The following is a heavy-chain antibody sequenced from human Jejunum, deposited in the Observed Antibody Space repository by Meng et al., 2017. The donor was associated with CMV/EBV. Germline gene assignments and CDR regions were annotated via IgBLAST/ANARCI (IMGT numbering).Heavy chain of an antibody. CDR3: AKDWISLYGPTSSDY. Sequence: FTFDTYVMTWVGQAPGKGLEWVSSISGSGETPYYADSVQGRFTISKDNSRNTVFLQMDGLRVDDTAVYFCAKDWISLYGPTSSDYWGQGTRVTVSS. D-gene: IGHD4-17*01. CDR2: ISGSGETP. J-gene: IGHJ4*02. V-gene: IGHV3-23*01. CDR1: FTFDTYV.